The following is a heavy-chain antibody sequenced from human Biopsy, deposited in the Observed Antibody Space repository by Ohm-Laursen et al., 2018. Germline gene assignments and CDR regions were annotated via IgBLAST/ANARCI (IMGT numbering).Heavy chain of an antibody. V-gene: IGHV1-69*13. Sequence: ASVKVSCKASGGTFSSFGISWVRQAPGQGLEWMGEVNSMFGTTNYAQTFQGRVTITADESTSTAYMEVSSLRSEDTAVYYCAKRGVERGRPLAYWGQGTLVTVSS. CDR2: VNSMFGTT. CDR3: AKRGVERGRPLAY. CDR1: GGTFSSFG. D-gene: IGHD1-1*01. J-gene: IGHJ4*02.